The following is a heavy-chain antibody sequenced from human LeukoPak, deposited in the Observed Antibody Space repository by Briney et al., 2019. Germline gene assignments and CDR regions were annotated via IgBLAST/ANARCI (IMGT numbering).Heavy chain of an antibody. CDR3: AKDVTSFDFWSGYN. J-gene: IGHJ4*02. CDR1: GFTFDVYA. D-gene: IGHD3-3*01. CDR2: MSWNGGNI. Sequence: GRSLRLSCAASGFTFDVYAVHWVRLAPGEGRGWVSVMSWNGGNIRYAHSVKGRFTTSTDNAKKSLYLQMNSLRPEDTAFYYCAKDVTSFDFWSGYNWGQGTLVTVSS. V-gene: IGHV3-9*01.